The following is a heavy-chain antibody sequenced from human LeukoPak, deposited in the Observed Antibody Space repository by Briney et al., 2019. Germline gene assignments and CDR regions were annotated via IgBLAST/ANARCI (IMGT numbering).Heavy chain of an antibody. J-gene: IGHJ3*02. D-gene: IGHD3-22*01. CDR1: GGTFTCYA. Sequence: ASLKVSCKASGGTFTCYAMSWVRQAPGQGLEWMGRIIPIFGIANYAQKFQGRVTITADKSTSTAYMELSSLRSEDTAVYYCASSGYYDSSGYYPYDAFDIWGQGTMVTVSS. CDR2: IIPIFGIA. CDR3: ASSGYYDSSGYYPYDAFDI. V-gene: IGHV1-69*04.